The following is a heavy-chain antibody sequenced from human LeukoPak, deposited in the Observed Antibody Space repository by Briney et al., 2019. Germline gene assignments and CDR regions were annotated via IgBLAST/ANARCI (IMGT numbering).Heavy chain of an antibody. J-gene: IGHJ6*03. CDR2: ISSSSRYI. V-gene: IGHV3-21*01. CDR1: GFTFNRYS. CDR3: ARDREEDYYMDV. Sequence: GGSLRLSCAASGFTFNRYSMNWVRQAPGKGLEWASSISSSSRYIYYADSVRGRFTISRDNAKNSLYLQMNSLRAEDTAVYYCARDREEDYYMDVWGKGTTVTVSS.